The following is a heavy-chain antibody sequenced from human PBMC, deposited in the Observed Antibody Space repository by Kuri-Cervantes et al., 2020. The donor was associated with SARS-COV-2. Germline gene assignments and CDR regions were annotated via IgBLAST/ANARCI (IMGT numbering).Heavy chain of an antibody. CDR2: INDSGAT. V-gene: IGHV4-34*01. CDR3: ARVGIAARWYFDY. J-gene: IGHJ4*02. D-gene: IGHD6-6*01. Sequence: SETLSLTCAVYGGSFSGYQWSWNRQTPGVGLEWIGQINDSGATKYNPSLKSRVIVSMDKSKNQFSLKLSSVTAADTAVYYCARVGIAARWYFDYWDQGTLVTVSS. CDR1: GGSFSGYQ.